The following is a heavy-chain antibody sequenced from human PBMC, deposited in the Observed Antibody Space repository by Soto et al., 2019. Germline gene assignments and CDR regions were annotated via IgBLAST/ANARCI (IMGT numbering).Heavy chain of an antibody. D-gene: IGHD6-6*01. Sequence: QVQLVQSGAEVKKPGSSVKVSCKASGGTFSSYAISWVRQAPGQGLEWMGGIIPIFGTANYAQKFQGRVTITADESTSTANMELSSLRSEDTAVYYCARAQSIAARGYYYYGMDVWGQGTTVTVSS. CDR2: IIPIFGTA. CDR1: GGTFSSYA. CDR3: ARAQSIAARGYYYYGMDV. J-gene: IGHJ6*02. V-gene: IGHV1-69*01.